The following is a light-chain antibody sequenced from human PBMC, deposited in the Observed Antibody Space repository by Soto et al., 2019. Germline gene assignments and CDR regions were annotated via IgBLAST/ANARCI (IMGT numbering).Light chain of an antibody. J-gene: IGKJ3*01. Sequence: DIQMTQSPSSLSASVGDRVTITCRASQSISSYLNWYQQKPGKAPKLLIYAASSLQRGVPSRFSGSGSGTDFTLTISSLQPEDVATYYCQQSDSTPFTFGPGTKVDIK. CDR3: QQSDSTPFT. V-gene: IGKV1-39*01. CDR2: AAS. CDR1: QSISSY.